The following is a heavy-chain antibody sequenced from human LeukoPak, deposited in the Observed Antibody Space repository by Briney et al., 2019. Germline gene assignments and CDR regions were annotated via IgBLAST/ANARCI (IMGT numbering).Heavy chain of an antibody. Sequence: ASVKVSCKASGYTFTGYYMHWVRQAPGQGLEWMGRINPNSGGTNYAQNFQGGVTMSRDTYISTAYMELSRLRSDDTAVYDCARGSYSSSRYYFDYWGQGTLVTVSS. J-gene: IGHJ4*02. V-gene: IGHV1-2*06. CDR3: ARGSYSSSRYYFDY. CDR2: INPNSGGT. D-gene: IGHD6-6*01. CDR1: GYTFTGYY.